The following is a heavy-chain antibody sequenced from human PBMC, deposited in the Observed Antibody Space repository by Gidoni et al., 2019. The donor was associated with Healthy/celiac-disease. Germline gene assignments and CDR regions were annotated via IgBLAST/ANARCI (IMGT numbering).Heavy chain of an antibody. CDR3: ARGLSWGYGNWFDP. Sequence: QAQLQQCGAGLLKPSETLSLPCAVYGGSFSGYYWSWIRQPPGNGLEWIGEINHSGSTNDNPSLKSRSAISIDTAKNQFALKLSSVTAADTAVYYCARGLSWGYGNWFDPWGQGTLVTVSS. V-gene: IGHV4-34*01. D-gene: IGHD4-17*01. CDR1: GGSFSGYY. J-gene: IGHJ5*02. CDR2: INHSGST.